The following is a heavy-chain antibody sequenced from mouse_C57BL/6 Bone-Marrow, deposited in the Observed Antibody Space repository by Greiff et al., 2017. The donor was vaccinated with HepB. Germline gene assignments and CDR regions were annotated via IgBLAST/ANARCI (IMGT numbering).Heavy chain of an antibody. CDR1: GYTFTSYT. CDR2: INPSSGYT. D-gene: IGHD1-1*02. Sequence: QVHVKQSGAELARPGASVKMSCKASGYTFTSYTMHWVKQRPGQGLEWIGYINPSSGYTKYNQKFKDKATLTADKSSSTAYMRLSSLTSEDSAVYYCARWGWYFDYWGQGTTLTVSS. J-gene: IGHJ2*01. V-gene: IGHV1-4*01. CDR3: ARWGWYFDY.